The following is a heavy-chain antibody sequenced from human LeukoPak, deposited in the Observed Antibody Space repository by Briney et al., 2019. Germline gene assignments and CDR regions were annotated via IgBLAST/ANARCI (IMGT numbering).Heavy chain of an antibody. D-gene: IGHD1-7*01. CDR2: ISYDGSNK. V-gene: IGHV3-30*18. J-gene: IGHJ4*02. CDR3: AKDGKTRNWNYFQAKPVY. CDR1: GFTFSSYG. Sequence: GGSLRLSCAASGFTFSSYGMHWVRQAPGKGLEWVAVISYDGSNKYYADSVKGRFSISRDISKNTLYLQMNSLRAEDTAIYYCAKDGKTRNWNYFQAKPVYWGQGTLVTVSS.